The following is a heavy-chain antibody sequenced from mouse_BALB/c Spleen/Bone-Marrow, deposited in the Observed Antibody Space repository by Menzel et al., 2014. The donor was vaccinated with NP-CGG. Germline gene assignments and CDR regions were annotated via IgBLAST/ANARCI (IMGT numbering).Heavy chain of an antibody. D-gene: IGHD2-10*02. V-gene: IGHV1-80*01. CDR2: IYPGDGET. Sequence: QLQQSGTEVVRPGASVKLSCKASGYPFSSYWMSWVKQRPGQGLEWIGQIYPGDGETNYNGRFKGNATLTADKSSSTAYMQLISLTSEDSAVYFCARKYGDYWGQGTTLTVSS. CDR1: GYPFSSYW. J-gene: IGHJ2*01. CDR3: ARKYGDY.